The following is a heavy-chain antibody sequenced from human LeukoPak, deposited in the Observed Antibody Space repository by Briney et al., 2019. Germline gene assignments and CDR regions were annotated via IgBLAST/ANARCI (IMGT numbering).Heavy chain of an antibody. CDR3: ARDTGLSSSGGDY. J-gene: IGHJ4*02. CDR1: GYTFTGYY. D-gene: IGHD6-19*01. CDR2: INPNSGGT. Sequence: ASVKVSCKASGYTFTGYYMHWVRQAPGQGLEWMGWINPNSGGTNYAQKFQGRVTMTRDTSISTAYMELSRLRSDDTAVYYCARDTGLSSSGGDYWGQGTLVTVSS. V-gene: IGHV1-2*02.